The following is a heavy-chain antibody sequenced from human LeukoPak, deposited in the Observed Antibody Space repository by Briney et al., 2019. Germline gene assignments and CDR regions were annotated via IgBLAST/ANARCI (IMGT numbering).Heavy chain of an antibody. CDR3: AKDLYYYDSSGYWPN. CDR1: GFTFSSYA. J-gene: IGHJ4*02. V-gene: IGHV3-23*01. D-gene: IGHD3-22*01. Sequence: PGGSLRLSCAASGFTFSSYAMSWVRQAPVKGLEWVSAISGSGGSTYYADSVKGRFTISRDNSKNTLYLQMNSLRAEDTAVYYCAKDLYYYDSSGYWPNWGQGTLVTVSS. CDR2: ISGSGGST.